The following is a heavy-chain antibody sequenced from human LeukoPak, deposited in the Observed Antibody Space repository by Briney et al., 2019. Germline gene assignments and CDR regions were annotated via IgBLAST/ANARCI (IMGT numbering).Heavy chain of an antibody. V-gene: IGHV3-23*01. CDR2: ISVSGGT. Sequence: GGSLRLSCADSGSASTFSSYAMSWVRQAPGKGLEWVSAISVSGGTYYADSVKGRFTISRDKSRNTLYLQTNSLRAEDTALYYCARDGGIAAAGSFDYWDQGTLVTVSS. D-gene: IGHD6-13*01. CDR3: ARDGGIAAAGSFDY. J-gene: IGHJ4*02. CDR1: GSASTFSSYA.